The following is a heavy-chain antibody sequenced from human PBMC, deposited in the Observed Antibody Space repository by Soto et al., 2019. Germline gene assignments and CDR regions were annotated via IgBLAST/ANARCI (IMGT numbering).Heavy chain of an antibody. CDR2: ISGSGGST. J-gene: IGHJ4*02. CDR3: AKYLLVAGHYFDY. V-gene: IGHV3-23*01. Sequence: EVQLLESGGGLVQPGGSLRLSCAASGFTFSSYAMSWVRQAPGKGLEWDSAISGSGGSTYYADSVKGRFTISRDNSKNTLYLQMNSLRAEDTAVYYCAKYLLVAGHYFDYWGQGTLVTVSS. CDR1: GFTFSSYA. D-gene: IGHD6-19*01.